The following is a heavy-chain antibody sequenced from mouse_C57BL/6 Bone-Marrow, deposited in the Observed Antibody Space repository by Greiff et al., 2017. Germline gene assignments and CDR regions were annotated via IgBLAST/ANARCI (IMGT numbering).Heavy chain of an antibody. V-gene: IGHV1-81*01. Sequence: QVQLKQSGAELARPGASVKLSCKASGYTFTSYGISWVKQRTGQGLEWIGEIYPRSGNTYYNEKFKGKATLTADKSSSTAYMELRSLTSADSAVYFCARRLRRDYAMDYWGQGTSVTVSS. J-gene: IGHJ4*01. D-gene: IGHD2-4*01. CDR3: ARRLRRDYAMDY. CDR2: IYPRSGNT. CDR1: GYTFTSYG.